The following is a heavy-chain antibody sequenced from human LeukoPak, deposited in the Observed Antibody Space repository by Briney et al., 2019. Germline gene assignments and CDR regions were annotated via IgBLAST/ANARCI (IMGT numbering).Heavy chain of an antibody. V-gene: IGHV3-15*01. J-gene: IGHJ4*02. D-gene: IGHD3-22*01. CDR2: IKSKTDGGTT. Sequence: GGSLRLSCAASGFTFSDYYMTWIRQAPGKGLEWVGRIKSKTDGGTTDYAAPVKGRFTISRDDSKNTLYLQMNSLKTEDTAVYYCTTDYYDSSGEGLDYWGQGTLVTVSS. CDR3: TTDYYDSSGEGLDY. CDR1: GFTFSDYY.